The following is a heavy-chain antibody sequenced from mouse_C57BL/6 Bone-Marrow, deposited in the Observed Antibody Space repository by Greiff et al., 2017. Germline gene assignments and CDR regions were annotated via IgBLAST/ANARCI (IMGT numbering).Heavy chain of an antibody. D-gene: IGHD1-1*01. J-gene: IGHJ3*01. CDR1: GYTFTDYY. V-gene: IGHV1-26*01. Sequence: VQLQQSGPELVKPGASVKISCKASGYTFTDYYMNWVKQSHGKSLEWIGDINPNNGGTSYNQKFKGKATLTVDKSSSTAYMELRSLTSEDSAVDYCASVYGSSPWFAYWGQGTLVTVSA. CDR3: ASVYGSSPWFAY. CDR2: INPNNGGT.